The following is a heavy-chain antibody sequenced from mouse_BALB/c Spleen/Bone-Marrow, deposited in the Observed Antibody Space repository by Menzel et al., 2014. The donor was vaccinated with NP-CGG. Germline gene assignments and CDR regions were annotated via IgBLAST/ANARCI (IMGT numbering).Heavy chain of an antibody. D-gene: IGHD1-2*01. CDR3: ARWDYGDYAMDY. CDR1: GNSITSDYA. CDR2: ISYSSST. V-gene: IGHV3-2*02. J-gene: IGHJ4*01. Sequence: EVQLQQSGPGLVKPSQSLSLTCTVTGNSITSDYAWSWIRQFQGNKLEWMGYISYSSSTNYNPSLKSRISIIRDTSKNQFFLQLNSVAAEDTATYYCARWDYGDYAMDYWGQGTSVTVSS.